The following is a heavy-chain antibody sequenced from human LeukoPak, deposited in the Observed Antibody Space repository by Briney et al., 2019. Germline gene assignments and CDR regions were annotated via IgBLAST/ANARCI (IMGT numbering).Heavy chain of an antibody. Sequence: GGSLRLYCAASGFTFSSNSMNWVRQAPGKGLEWVSSISSSSSYIYYADSVKGRFTISRDNAKNSLYLQMNSLRAEDTAVYYCARGPVGYCSSTSCYYFDYWGQGTLVTVSS. CDR1: GFTFSSNS. CDR3: ARGPVGYCSSTSCYYFDY. J-gene: IGHJ4*02. CDR2: ISSSSSYI. D-gene: IGHD2-2*01. V-gene: IGHV3-21*01.